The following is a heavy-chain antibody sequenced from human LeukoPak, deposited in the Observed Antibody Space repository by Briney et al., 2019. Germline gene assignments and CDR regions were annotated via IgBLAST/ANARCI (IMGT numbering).Heavy chain of an antibody. J-gene: IGHJ6*03. CDR2: INPNSGGT. CDR1: GYTFTGYY. Sequence: GASVKVSCKASGYTFTGYYMHWVRQAPGQGLEWMVWINPNSGGTNYAQKFQGRFTMTRDTSISTAYMELSRLRSEDMAVYYCARDRVYSSGWYGGSAYYYYMDVWGKGTTVTVSS. D-gene: IGHD6-19*01. CDR3: ARDRVYSSGWYGGSAYYYYMDV. V-gene: IGHV1-2*02.